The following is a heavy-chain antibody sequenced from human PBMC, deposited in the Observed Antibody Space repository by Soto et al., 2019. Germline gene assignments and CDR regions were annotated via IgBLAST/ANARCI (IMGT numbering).Heavy chain of an antibody. J-gene: IGHJ3*02. CDR2: INSDGSST. CDR3: ARRLPADDAFDI. D-gene: IGHD2-15*01. Sequence: PGGSLRLSCAASGFTFSSYGMHWVRQAPGKGLVWVSRINSDGSSTSYADSVKGRFTISRDNAKNTLYLQMNSLRAEDTAVYYCARRLPADDAFDIWGQGTMVTVSS. V-gene: IGHV3-74*01. CDR1: GFTFSSYG.